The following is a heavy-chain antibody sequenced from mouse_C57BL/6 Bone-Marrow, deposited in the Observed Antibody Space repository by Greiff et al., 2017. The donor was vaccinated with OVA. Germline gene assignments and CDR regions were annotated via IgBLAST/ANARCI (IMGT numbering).Heavy chain of an antibody. Sequence: LMESGAELAKPGASVKLSCKASGYTFTSYWMHWVKQRPGQGLEWIGYINPSSGYTKYNQKFKDKATLTAEKSSSTAYMQLSILTYEDSAVDYCARNWAWFAYWGQGTLVTVSA. V-gene: IGHV1-7*01. CDR2: INPSSGYT. CDR1: GYTFTSYW. D-gene: IGHD4-1*01. CDR3: ARNWAWFAY. J-gene: IGHJ3*01.